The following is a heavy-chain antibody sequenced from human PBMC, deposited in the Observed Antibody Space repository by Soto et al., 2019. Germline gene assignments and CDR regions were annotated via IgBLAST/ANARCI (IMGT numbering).Heavy chain of an antibody. V-gene: IGHV3-23*01. D-gene: IGHD3-3*01. J-gene: IGHJ4*02. Sequence: GGSLRLSCAASGFTFSSYAMSRVRQAPGKGPEWVSAISGSGGSTYYADSVKGQFTISRDNSKNTLYLQMNSLRAEDTAVYYCAKQGGITIFGPDYWGQGTLVTVSS. CDR1: GFTFSSYA. CDR2: ISGSGGST. CDR3: AKQGGITIFGPDY.